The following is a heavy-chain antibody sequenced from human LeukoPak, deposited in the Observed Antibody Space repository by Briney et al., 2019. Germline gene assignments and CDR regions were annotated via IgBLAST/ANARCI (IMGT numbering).Heavy chain of an antibody. J-gene: IGHJ4*02. CDR3: ARGGASSRYFGY. V-gene: IGHV4-59*11. Sequence: PSETLSLTCTVSGGSISDHFWSWIRQPPGKGQEWIGFVSYRGDTNYSPSFNGRVTISLDTSKSQFSLNLNSVTAADTAVYFCARGGASSRYFGYWGQGTLVTVSS. CDR2: VSYRGDT. D-gene: IGHD1-26*01. CDR1: GGSISDHF.